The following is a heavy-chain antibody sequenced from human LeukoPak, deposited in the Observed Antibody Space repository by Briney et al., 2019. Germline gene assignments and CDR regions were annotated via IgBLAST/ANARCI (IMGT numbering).Heavy chain of an antibody. Sequence: PGGSLRLSCAASGFMFRGYGMHWVRQAPGKGLEWVAFIRYDGNDKQYADSVKGRFTISRDNCKNTLYLQMNSLRTEDTAVYYCAKDERVILTNMDVWGHGTLVTVSS. D-gene: IGHD2-21*01. CDR3: AKDERVILTNMDV. CDR2: IRYDGNDK. CDR1: GFMFRGYG. J-gene: IGHJ4*01. V-gene: IGHV3-30*02.